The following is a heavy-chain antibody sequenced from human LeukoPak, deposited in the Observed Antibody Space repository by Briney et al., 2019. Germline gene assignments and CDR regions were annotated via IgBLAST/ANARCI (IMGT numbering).Heavy chain of an antibody. D-gene: IGHD3-16*01. CDR3: ARDNDSRDPPHFDY. Sequence: GGSLRLSCAASGFTFSSYAMHWVRQAPGKGLEWVAVISYDGSNKYYADSVKGRFTISRDNSKNTLYLQMNSLRAEDTAVYYCARDNDSRDPPHFDYWGQGTPVTVSS. CDR2: ISYDGSNK. CDR1: GFTFSSYA. V-gene: IGHV3-30*04. J-gene: IGHJ4*02.